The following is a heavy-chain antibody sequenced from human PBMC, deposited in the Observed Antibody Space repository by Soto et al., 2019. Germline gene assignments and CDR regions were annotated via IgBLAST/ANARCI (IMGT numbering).Heavy chain of an antibody. J-gene: IGHJ5*02. Sequence: EVQLVESGGGLVQPGGSLRLSCAASGFTFNNYWMHWVCQAPGKGLMWVSRINPDGSRTTYADSVKGRFAISRDNAKNTLYLQRNSLRAEDTAVYYCARVKLGSYDWFDPWGQGTLVTVSS. CDR3: ARVKLGSYDWFDP. CDR1: GFTFNNYW. D-gene: IGHD3-16*01. V-gene: IGHV3-74*01. CDR2: INPDGSRT.